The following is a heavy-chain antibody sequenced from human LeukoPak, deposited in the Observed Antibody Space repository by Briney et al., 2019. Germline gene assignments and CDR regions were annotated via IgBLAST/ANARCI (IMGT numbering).Heavy chain of an antibody. V-gene: IGHV4-34*01. D-gene: IGHD3-10*01. CDR3: ARRQNYYGSGSALDY. J-gene: IGHJ4*02. CDR2: INHSGST. CDR1: GGSISSYY. Sequence: SETLSLTCSVSGGSISSYYWSWIRQPPGKGLEWIGEINHSGSTNYNPSLKSRVTISVDTSKNQFSLKLSSVTAADTAVYYCARRQNYYGSGSALDYWGQGTLVTVSS.